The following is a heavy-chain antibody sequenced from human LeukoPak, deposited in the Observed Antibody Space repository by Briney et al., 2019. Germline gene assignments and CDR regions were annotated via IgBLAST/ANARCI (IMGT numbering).Heavy chain of an antibody. V-gene: IGHV3-30*18. CDR1: GFTFSSYG. CDR2: ISYDGSNK. Sequence: PGGSLRLSCAASGFTFSSYGVHWVRQAPGKGLEWVAVISYDGSNKYYADSVKGRFTISRDNSKNTLYLQMNSLRAEDTAVYYCANEIFSPRHGMDVWGKGTTVTVSS. D-gene: IGHD2-15*01. CDR3: ANEIFSPRHGMDV. J-gene: IGHJ6*04.